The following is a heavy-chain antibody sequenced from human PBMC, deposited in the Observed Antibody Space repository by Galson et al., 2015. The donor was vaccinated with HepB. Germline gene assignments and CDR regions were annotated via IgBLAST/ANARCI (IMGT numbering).Heavy chain of an antibody. CDR2: IRNKANSYTI. CDR1: GFIFSDHY. D-gene: IGHD3-3*01. J-gene: IGHJ4*02. Sequence: SLRLSCAASGFIFSDHYMDWVRQAPGKGLEWVGRIRNKANSYTIEYAASVKGRFTIPRDDSKNSLYLQMNSLRAEDTAVYYCAKDLGFWSEPGALTDYWGQGTLVTVSS. V-gene: IGHV3-72*01. CDR3: AKDLGFWSEPGALTDY.